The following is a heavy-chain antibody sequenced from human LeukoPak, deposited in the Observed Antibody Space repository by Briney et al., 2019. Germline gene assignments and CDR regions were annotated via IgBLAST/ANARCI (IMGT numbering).Heavy chain of an antibody. CDR1: GFTFSNYW. Sequence: GGSLRLSCAASGFTFSNYWMHWVRQAPGKGLVWVSRINSDGSSTSYADSVKGRFTISRDNAKNTLYLQMNSLRAEDTAVYYCAKDFPMVRGSNYFDYWGQGTLVTVSS. V-gene: IGHV3-74*01. CDR2: INSDGSST. J-gene: IGHJ4*02. D-gene: IGHD3-10*01. CDR3: AKDFPMVRGSNYFDY.